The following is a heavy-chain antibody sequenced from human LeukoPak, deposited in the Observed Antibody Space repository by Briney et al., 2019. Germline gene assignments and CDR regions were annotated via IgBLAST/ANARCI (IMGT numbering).Heavy chain of an antibody. Sequence: GGSLRLSCSASGFTFSSYAMHWVRQAPGKGPEYVSAISSNGGSTYYADSVKGRFTISRDNSKNTLYLQMSSLRAEDTAVYYCVKDGYSYGYNYFDYWGQGTLVTVSS. J-gene: IGHJ4*02. V-gene: IGHV3-64D*06. CDR1: GFTFSSYA. CDR3: VKDGYSYGYNYFDY. D-gene: IGHD5-18*01. CDR2: ISSNGGST.